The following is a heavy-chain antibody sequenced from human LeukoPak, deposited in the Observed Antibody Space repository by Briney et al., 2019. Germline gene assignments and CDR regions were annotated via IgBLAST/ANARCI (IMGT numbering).Heavy chain of an antibody. Sequence: SETLSLTCTVSGSGYSISGGFYWGWIRQPPGKGLEWIGSIYHTGSTYYNPSLKSRATISVDTSKNQFSLKLKFVTAADTVVYYCAGQFDSSGSYFYWGQGTLVTVSS. V-gene: IGHV4-38-2*02. CDR2: IYHTGST. CDR1: GSGYSISGGFY. J-gene: IGHJ4*02. D-gene: IGHD3-22*01. CDR3: AGQFDSSGSYFY.